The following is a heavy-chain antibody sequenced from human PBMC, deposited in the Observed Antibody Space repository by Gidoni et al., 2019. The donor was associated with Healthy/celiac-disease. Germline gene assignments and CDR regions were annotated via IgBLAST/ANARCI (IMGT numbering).Heavy chain of an antibody. CDR1: GFTFSSYG. Sequence: QVQLVESGGGVVQPGRSLRLSCAASGFTFSSYGMHWVRQAPGKGLEWVAVISYDGSNKYYADSVKGRFTISRDNSKNTLYLQMNSLRAEDTAVYYCAKDRIYAYWSYYMDVWGKGTTVTVSS. D-gene: IGHD2-8*02. V-gene: IGHV3-30*18. CDR2: ISYDGSNK. CDR3: AKDRIYAYWSYYMDV. J-gene: IGHJ6*03.